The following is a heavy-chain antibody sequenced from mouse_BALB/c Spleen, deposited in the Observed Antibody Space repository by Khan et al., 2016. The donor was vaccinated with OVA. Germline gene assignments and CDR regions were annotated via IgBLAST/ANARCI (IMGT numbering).Heavy chain of an antibody. CDR2: MFPGDGST. CDR3: TMGWYGGFAY. D-gene: IGHD2-1*01. J-gene: IGHJ3*01. V-gene: IGHV1-85*01. Sequence: QVQLKQSGAELVKPGASVKLSCKASGYTFTSYDINWVRQRPEQGLEWIGWMFPGDGSTKYNENFKGKATLTTDKSSTTAYMQLSRLASEDSGSEFSTMGWYGGFAYGGQGTLVTVSA. CDR1: GYTFTSYD.